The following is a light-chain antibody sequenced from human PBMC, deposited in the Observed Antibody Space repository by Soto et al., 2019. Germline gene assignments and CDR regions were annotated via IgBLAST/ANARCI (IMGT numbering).Light chain of an antibody. CDR3: QQYDSYSSGP. J-gene: IGKJ1*01. V-gene: IGKV1-5*01. CDR2: DAS. CDR1: QTINSW. Sequence: DIQITQSPSTLSASVGDRVTITCRASQTINSWLAWYQQKPGKAPKVLIFDASSLKTGVPSRLSGSGSGTEFTLTISNLQPDDFATYYCQQYDSYSSGPFGQGTKVDIK.